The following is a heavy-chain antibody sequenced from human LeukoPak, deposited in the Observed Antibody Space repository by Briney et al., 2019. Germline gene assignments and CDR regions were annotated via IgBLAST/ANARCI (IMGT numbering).Heavy chain of an antibody. CDR2: MNPNSGNT. D-gene: IGHD2-8*01. CDR1: GYTFTSYD. Sequence: ASVKVSCKASGYTFTSYDINWVRQATGQGLEWMGWMNPNSGNTGYAQKFQGRVTMTRNTSISTAYMELSSLRSEDTAVYYCAGGGYCTNGVCLIFNWFDPWGQGTLVTVSS. CDR3: AGGGYCTNGVCLIFNWFDP. V-gene: IGHV1-8*01. J-gene: IGHJ5*02.